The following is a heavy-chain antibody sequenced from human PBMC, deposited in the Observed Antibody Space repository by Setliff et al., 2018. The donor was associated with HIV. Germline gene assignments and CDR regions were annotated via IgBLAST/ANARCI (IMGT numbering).Heavy chain of an antibody. CDR1: GGSFSGFY. CDR2: IYYTGST. D-gene: IGHD3-16*02. V-gene: IGHV4-59*01. Sequence: SETLSLTCAVYGGSFSGFYWTFIRQSPGKRLEWIGYIYYTGSTNYNPSLKSRVTISLDTSKNQLSLNLSSVTAADTAVYYCATADFPPPSYIWESYRSGAFDIWGQGTMVTVSS. CDR3: ATADFPPPSYIWESYRSGAFDI. J-gene: IGHJ3*02.